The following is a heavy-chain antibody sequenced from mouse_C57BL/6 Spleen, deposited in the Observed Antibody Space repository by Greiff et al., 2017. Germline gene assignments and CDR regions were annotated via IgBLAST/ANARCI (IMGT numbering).Heavy chain of an antibody. CDR2: IYPGSGNT. CDR3: AREGIYYGNHYAMDY. J-gene: IGHJ4*01. CDR1: GYTFTDYY. D-gene: IGHD2-1*01. Sequence: VQLQQSGAELVRPGASVKLSCKASGYTFTDYYINWVKQRPGQGLEWIARIYPGSGNTYYNEKFKGKATLTAEKSSSTAYMQLSSLTSEDSAVYFCAREGIYYGNHYAMDYWGQGTSVTVSS. V-gene: IGHV1-76*01.